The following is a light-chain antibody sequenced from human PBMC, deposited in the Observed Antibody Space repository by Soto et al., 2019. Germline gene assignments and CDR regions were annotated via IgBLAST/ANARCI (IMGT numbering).Light chain of an antibody. V-gene: IGLV1-40*01. CDR3: QSYDISLTAVV. CDR1: SSNIGTPYD. CDR2: SNN. Sequence: QSVLTQPPSVSGAPGQRVTISCTGSSSNIGTPYDVHWYQQLPGTAPKLLIYSNNKRPSGVPDRFSASKSGTSASLAITGLQAEDEADYYCQSYDISLTAVVFGGGTKVTVL. J-gene: IGLJ2*01.